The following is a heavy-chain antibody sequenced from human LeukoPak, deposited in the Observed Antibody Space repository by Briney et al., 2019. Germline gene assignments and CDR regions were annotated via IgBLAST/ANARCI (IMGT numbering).Heavy chain of an antibody. D-gene: IGHD3-3*01. CDR3: ARPRITVFGVVPWAFDV. V-gene: IGHV3-48*03. CDR2: ITNSGNTI. CDR1: GFTFSSYE. J-gene: IGHJ3*01. Sequence: PGGSLRLSCAASGFTFSSYEMNWVRQAPGKGLEWTSYITNSGNTIYYADSVKGRFTISRDDAKNSLYLQMNSPRDEDTAVYYCARPRITVFGVVPWAFDVWGQGTMVTVSS.